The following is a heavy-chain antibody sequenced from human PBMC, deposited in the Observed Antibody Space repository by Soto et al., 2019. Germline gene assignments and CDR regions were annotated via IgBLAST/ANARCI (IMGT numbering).Heavy chain of an antibody. Sequence: QVQLVESGGGVVQPGRSLRLSCAVSGFTFSSHAMHWVRQAPGKGLEWVTLISSDGSNKYYADSVKGRFTTSRDNSKNTRHLQMNSLRVEDTAVYYCARDDEGGSDCDLGYWGQGALVTVSS. D-gene: IGHD1-26*01. CDR1: GFTFSSHA. CDR2: ISSDGSNK. V-gene: IGHV3-30-3*01. J-gene: IGHJ4*02. CDR3: ARDDEGGSDCDLGY.